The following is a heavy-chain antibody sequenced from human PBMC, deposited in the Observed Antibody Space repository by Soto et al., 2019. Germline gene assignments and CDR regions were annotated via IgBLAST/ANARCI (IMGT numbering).Heavy chain of an antibody. CDR1: GGSISSGDYY. CDR2: IYYSGST. V-gene: IGHV4-30-4*01. Sequence: PSETLSLTCTVSGGSISSGDYYWSWIRQPPGKGLEWIGYIYYSGSTYYNPSLKSRVTISVDTSKNQFSLKLSSVTAADTAIYYCVRNVAGATVPYYFDFWGQGIVVTVSS. CDR3: VRNVAGATVPYYFDF. J-gene: IGHJ4*02. D-gene: IGHD1-26*01.